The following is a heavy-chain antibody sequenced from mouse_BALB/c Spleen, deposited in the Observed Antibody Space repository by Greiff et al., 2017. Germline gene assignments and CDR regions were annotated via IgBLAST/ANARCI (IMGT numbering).Heavy chain of an antibody. CDR3: ARGGDGYYQRLCY. D-gene: IGHD2-3*01. V-gene: IGHV1S132*01. CDR1: GYTFTSYW. Sequence: QVQLKESGAELVKPGASVKLSCKTSGYTFTSYWIQRVKQRPGQGLGWIGEIFPGTGTTYYNEKFKGKATLTIDTSSSTAYMQLSSLTSEDSAVYFCARGGDGYYQRLCYWGQGTTLTVSS. J-gene: IGHJ2*01. CDR2: IFPGTGTT.